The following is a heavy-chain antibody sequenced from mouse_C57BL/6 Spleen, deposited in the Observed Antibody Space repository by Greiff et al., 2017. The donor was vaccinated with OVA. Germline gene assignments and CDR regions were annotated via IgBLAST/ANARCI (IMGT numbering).Heavy chain of an antibody. V-gene: IGHV2-5*01. J-gene: IGHJ1*03. CDR1: GFSLPSYG. CDR3: ASGSRGAYWYFDV. Sequence: VKLVESGPGLVQPSQSLSITCTVSGFSLPSYGVHWVRQSPGKGLEWLGVIWRGGSTDYNAAFMSRLSITKDNSKSQVFFKMNSLQADDTAIYYCASGSRGAYWYFDVWGTGTTVTVSS. D-gene: IGHD1-1*01. CDR2: IWRGGST.